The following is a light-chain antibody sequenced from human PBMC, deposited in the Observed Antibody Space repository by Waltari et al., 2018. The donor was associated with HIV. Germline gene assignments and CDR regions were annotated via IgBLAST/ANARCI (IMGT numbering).Light chain of an antibody. CDR2: EVS. CDR1: SSYFGFDTS. CDR3: TSYTTSDTLR. J-gene: IGLJ3*02. Sequence: QSVLTQPASVSGSPGQSVTISCTGTSSYFGFDTSVPWYQQYTGNAPTLIIYEVSSPPSGVSDRFSGSKSGNTASLTISGLQNEDEADYFCTSYTTSDTLRFGGGTKVTVL. V-gene: IGLV2-14*03.